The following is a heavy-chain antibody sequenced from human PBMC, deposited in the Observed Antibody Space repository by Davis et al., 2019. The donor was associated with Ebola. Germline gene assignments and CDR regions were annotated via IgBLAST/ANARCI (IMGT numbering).Heavy chain of an antibody. D-gene: IGHD5-12*01. J-gene: IGHJ4*02. CDR2: INPDAKEI. CDR1: GFTFRESW. Sequence: GESLKISCAGSGFTFRESWMSWVRQAPGQGLQWVASINPDAKEIYYVDSVKGRFTISRDNARNSLFLQINGLGADDTAIYYCARDRAYSAFDYWGRGTLVTVST. V-gene: IGHV3-7*01. CDR3: ARDRAYSAFDY.